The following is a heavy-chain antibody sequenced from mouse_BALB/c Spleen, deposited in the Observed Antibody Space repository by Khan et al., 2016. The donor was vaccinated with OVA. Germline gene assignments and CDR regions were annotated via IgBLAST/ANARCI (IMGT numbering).Heavy chain of an antibody. D-gene: IGHD2-14*01. J-gene: IGHJ4*01. CDR1: GYTFTSNT. CDR2: INPRSGYT. Sequence: QVQLKESGAELARPGASVRMSCKASGYTFTSNTMHWIKQRPGPGLAWIGYINPRSGYTNYNQNFKDKATLTADKSSSTAYMQLSSLTSEDSAVYYCARRTTGYTMDSWGQGTSVTVSS. CDR3: ARRTTGYTMDS. V-gene: IGHV1-4*01.